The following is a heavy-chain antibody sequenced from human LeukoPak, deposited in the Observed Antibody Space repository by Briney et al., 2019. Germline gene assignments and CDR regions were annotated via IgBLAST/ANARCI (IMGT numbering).Heavy chain of an antibody. Sequence: SETLSLTCSVSGGSISNYYWSWIRQHPGKGLEWTGCISYSGSTSYNPSLKSQVTISVDTSKNQFSLKLSSVTAADTAVYYWARVDYSSGWSLIDYWGQGTLVTVSS. CDR2: ISYSGST. V-gene: IGHV4-59*01. J-gene: IGHJ4*02. CDR3: ARVDYSSGWSLIDY. D-gene: IGHD6-19*01. CDR1: GGSISNYY.